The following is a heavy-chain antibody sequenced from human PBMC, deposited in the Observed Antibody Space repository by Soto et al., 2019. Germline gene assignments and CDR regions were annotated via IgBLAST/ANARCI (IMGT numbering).Heavy chain of an antibody. Sequence: GGSLRLSCAASGFTLSRHTMNWVRQAPGKGLEWVSFIGSRASDIYYADSVKVRFTISRDNAKNSLSLDLTRLRAEDTAVYSCVRYYYDTRGYPNTFYMRGQGTM. J-gene: IGHJ3*02. CDR3: VRYYYDTRGYPNTFYM. CDR2: IGSRASDI. V-gene: IGHV3-21*01. CDR1: GFTLSRHT. D-gene: IGHD3-16*01.